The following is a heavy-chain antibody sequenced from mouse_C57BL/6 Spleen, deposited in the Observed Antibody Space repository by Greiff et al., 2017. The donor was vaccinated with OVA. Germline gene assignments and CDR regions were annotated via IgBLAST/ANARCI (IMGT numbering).Heavy chain of an antibody. CDR1: GYTFTSYW. J-gene: IGHJ4*01. Sequence: QVQLQQPGTELVKPGASVKLSCKASGYTFTSYWMHWVKQRPGQGLEWIGNINPSNGGTNYNEKFKSKATLTVDKSSSTAYMQLSRLTSEDSAVYYWAREMGYDGYFEGYAMDYWGQGTSVTVSS. D-gene: IGHD2-3*01. CDR3: AREMGYDGYFEGYAMDY. CDR2: INPSNGGT. V-gene: IGHV1-53*01.